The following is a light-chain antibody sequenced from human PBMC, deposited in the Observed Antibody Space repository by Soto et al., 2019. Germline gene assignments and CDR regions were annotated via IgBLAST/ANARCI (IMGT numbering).Light chain of an antibody. J-gene: IGKJ1*01. CDR2: AAS. Sequence: EIVLTQSPGTLSLCPGERATLSCRASQSVSSSYLAGYQQKPGQAPRLLIYAASSRATGIPDRFSGSGSGTDFTLTISRLEPEDFAVYYCQQYGSSPGTFGQGTKVDSK. CDR3: QQYGSSPGT. V-gene: IGKV3-20*01. CDR1: QSVSSSY.